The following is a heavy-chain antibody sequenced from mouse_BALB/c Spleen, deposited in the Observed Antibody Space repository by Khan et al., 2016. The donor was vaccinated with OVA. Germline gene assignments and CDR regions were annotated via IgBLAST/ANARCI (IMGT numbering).Heavy chain of an antibody. CDR2: IDPANGNT. CDR3: ALRGDIYDTYYGYTMDY. J-gene: IGHJ4*01. CDR1: GFNIKDTY. Sequence: VQLQQPGAELVKPGASVKLSCTASGFNIKDTYMHWVKQRPEQGLEWIGRIDPANGNTQYDPTFQGKATITADTSSNTAYLQLSSLTSEDTAVYYCALRGDIYDTYYGYTMDYWGPGTSVTVSS. D-gene: IGHD2-3*01. V-gene: IGHV14-3*02.